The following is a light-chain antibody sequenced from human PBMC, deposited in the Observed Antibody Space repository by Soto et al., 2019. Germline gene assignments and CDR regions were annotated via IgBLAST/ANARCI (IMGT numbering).Light chain of an antibody. J-gene: IGKJ2*01. CDR2: DAS. CDR1: QSISTW. Sequence: EIQMTQSPSTLSASVGDRVTITCRASQSISTWLAWYQQKPGKAPKLLIYDASSLESGVPSRFSGSGSGTDFTLTISGLQPDDFASYYCQQYNSYSSYTFGQGTKVDIK. V-gene: IGKV1-5*01. CDR3: QQYNSYSSYT.